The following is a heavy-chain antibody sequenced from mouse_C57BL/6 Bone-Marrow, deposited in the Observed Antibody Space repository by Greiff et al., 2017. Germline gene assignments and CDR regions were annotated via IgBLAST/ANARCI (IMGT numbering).Heavy chain of an antibody. Sequence: EVHLVESGPGLVKPSQSLSLTCSVTGYSITSGYYWNWIRQFPGNKLEWMGYISYDGSNNYNPSLKNRISITRDTSKNQFFLKLNSVTTEDTATYYCARKYYFDYRGQGTTLTVSS. CDR3: ARKYYFDY. CDR2: ISYDGSN. V-gene: IGHV3-6*01. J-gene: IGHJ2*01. CDR1: GYSITSGYY.